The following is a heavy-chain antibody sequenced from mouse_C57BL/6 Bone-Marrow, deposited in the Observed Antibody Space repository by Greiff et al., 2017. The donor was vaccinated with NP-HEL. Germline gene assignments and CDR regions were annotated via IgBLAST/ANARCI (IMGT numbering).Heavy chain of an antibody. CDR2: ISYDGSN. CDR1: GYSITSGYY. D-gene: IGHD1-1*02. V-gene: IGHV3-6*01. CDR3: AREGGVAY. Sequence: EVQLQQSGPGLVKPSQSLSLTCSVTGYSITSGYYWNWIRQFPGNKLEWMGYISYDGSNNYNPSLKNRISITRDTSKNQFFLKLNSVTTEDTATYYCAREGGVAYWGQGTTLTVSS. J-gene: IGHJ2*01.